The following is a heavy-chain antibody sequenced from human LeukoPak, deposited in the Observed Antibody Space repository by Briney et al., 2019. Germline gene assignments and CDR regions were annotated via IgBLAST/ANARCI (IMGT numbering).Heavy chain of an antibody. Sequence: SVKVSCKASGGTFSSYAISWVRQAPGQGLEWMGGIIPIFGTANYAQKFQGRVTITTDESTSTAYMELSSLRSEDTAVYYCARGGITIFGVVTNERGFAFDIWGQGTMVTVSS. CDR1: GGTFSSYA. CDR2: IIPIFGTA. J-gene: IGHJ3*02. V-gene: IGHV1-69*05. CDR3: ARGGITIFGVVTNERGFAFDI. D-gene: IGHD3-3*01.